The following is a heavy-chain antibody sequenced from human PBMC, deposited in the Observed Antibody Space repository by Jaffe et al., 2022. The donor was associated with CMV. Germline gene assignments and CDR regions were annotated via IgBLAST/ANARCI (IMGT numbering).Heavy chain of an antibody. CDR2: IWYDGSNK. D-gene: IGHD2-21*02. CDR1: GFTFSSYG. Sequence: QVQLVESGGGVVQPGRSLRLSCAASGFTFSSYGMHWVRQAPGKGLEWVAVIWYDGSNKYYADSVKGRFTISRDNSKNTLYLQMNSLRAEDTAVYYCARADSLYCGGDCYFPSGGDYWGQGTLVTVSS. CDR3: ARADSLYCGGDCYFPSGGDY. J-gene: IGHJ4*02. V-gene: IGHV3-33*01.